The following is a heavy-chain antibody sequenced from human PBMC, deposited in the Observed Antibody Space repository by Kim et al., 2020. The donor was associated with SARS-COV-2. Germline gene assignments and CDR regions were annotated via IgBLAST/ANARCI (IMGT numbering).Heavy chain of an antibody. V-gene: IGHV3-73*01. CDR2: IRSKANSYAT. Sequence: GGSLRLSCAASGFTFSGSAIHWVRQASGKGLAWVGRIRSKANSYATAYAASVRGRFAISRDDSKNTAYLQMNNLKTVDTAVYYCTSVPETTLAFWDAFDIWGRGTMVTVSS. J-gene: IGHJ3*02. D-gene: IGHD1-1*01. CDR1: GFTFSGSA. CDR3: TSVPETTLAFWDAFDI.